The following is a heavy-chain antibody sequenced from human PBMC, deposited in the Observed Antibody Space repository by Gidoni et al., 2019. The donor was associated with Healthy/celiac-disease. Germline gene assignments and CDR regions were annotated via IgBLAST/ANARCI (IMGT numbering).Heavy chain of an antibody. D-gene: IGHD3-3*01. Sequence: QVQLQESGPGLVKPSETLSLTCTVSGGSISSYYWSWIRQPPGKGLEWIGYIYYSGSTNYNPALKSRVTISVDTSKNYFSLKLSSVTAADTAVYYCARELRTSITIFGLWDWFDPWGQGTLVTVSS. CDR2: IYYSGST. CDR3: ARELRTSITIFGLWDWFDP. J-gene: IGHJ5*02. V-gene: IGHV4-59*01. CDR1: GGSISSYY.